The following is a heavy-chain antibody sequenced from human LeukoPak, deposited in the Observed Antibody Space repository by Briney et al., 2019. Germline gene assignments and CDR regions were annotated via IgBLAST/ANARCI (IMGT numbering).Heavy chain of an antibody. Sequence: SEALSLTCSVSGGSVGSNYWSWVRQPPGKGLEWIGYISYSGDTKYNPSLKSRLSMSVDTSKNQCSLMLTSVTAADTAVYYCARGSGWYPHWGQGTLVTVSS. CDR2: ISYSGDT. J-gene: IGHJ1*01. CDR3: ARGSGWYPH. V-gene: IGHV4-59*02. D-gene: IGHD6-19*01. CDR1: GGSVGSNY.